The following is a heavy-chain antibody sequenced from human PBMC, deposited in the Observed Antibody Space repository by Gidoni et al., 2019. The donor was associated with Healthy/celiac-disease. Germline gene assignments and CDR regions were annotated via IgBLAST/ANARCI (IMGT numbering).Heavy chain of an antibody. CDR3: ARGGPYCSSTSCSTSYYYYYGMDV. V-gene: IGHV1-69*01. CDR2: IIPIFGTA. D-gene: IGHD2-2*01. J-gene: IGHJ6*02. Sequence: QVQLVQSGAEVKKPGSSVKVSCKAYGGTFSSYAISWVRQAPGQGLEWMGGIIPIFGTANYAQKFQGRVTITADESTSTAYMELSSLRSEDTAVYYCARGGPYCSSTSCSTSYYYYYGMDVWGQGTTVTVSS. CDR1: GGTFSSYA.